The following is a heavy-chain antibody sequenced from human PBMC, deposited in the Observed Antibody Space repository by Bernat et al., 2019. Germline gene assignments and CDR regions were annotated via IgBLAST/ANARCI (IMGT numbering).Heavy chain of an antibody. CDR1: GGSISSSSYY. CDR3: ARSHSSSWYRFDY. CDR2: IYYSGST. Sequence: QLQLQESGPGLVKPSETLSLTCTVSGGSISSSSYYWGWIRQPPGKGLEWIGSIYYSGSTYYNPSLKSRVTISVDTSKNQFSLKLSSVTGADTAVYYCARSHSSSWYRFDYWGQGTLVTVSS. J-gene: IGHJ4*02. V-gene: IGHV4-39*01. D-gene: IGHD6-13*01.